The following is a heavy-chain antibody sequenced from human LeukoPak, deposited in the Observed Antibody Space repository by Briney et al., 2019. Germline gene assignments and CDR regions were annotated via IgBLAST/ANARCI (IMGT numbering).Heavy chain of an antibody. CDR1: GGSFSGYY. J-gene: IGHJ4*02. CDR2: INHSGST. V-gene: IGHV4-34*01. Sequence: PSETLSLTCAVYGGSFSGYYWSWIRQPPGKGLEWIGEINHSGSTNYNPSLKSRVTISVDTSKNQFSLKLSSVTAVDTAVYYCARYQNSFDYWGQGTLVTVSS. CDR3: ARYQNSFDY.